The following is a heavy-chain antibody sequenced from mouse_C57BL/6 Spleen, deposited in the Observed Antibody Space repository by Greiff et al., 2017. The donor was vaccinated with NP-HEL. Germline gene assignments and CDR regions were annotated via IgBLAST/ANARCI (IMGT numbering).Heavy chain of an antibody. Sequence: QVQLQQPGAELVKPGASVKLSCKASGYTFTSYWMQWVKQRPGQGLEWIGEIDPSDSYTNYNQKFKGKATLTVDTSSSTAYMQLSSLTSEDSAVYYCARKVIYYGNYGAMDYWGQGTSVTVSS. J-gene: IGHJ4*01. D-gene: IGHD2-1*01. V-gene: IGHV1-50*01. CDR1: GYTFTSYW. CDR3: ARKVIYYGNYGAMDY. CDR2: IDPSDSYT.